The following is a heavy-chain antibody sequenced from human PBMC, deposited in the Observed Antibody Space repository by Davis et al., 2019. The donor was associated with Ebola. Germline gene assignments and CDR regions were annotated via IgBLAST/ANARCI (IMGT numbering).Heavy chain of an antibody. CDR1: GFTFSGSA. Sequence: GGSLRLSCAASGFTFSGSAMHWVRQAFGKGLEWVGRIRSKANSYATAYAASVKGRFTISRDDSKNTAYLQMNSLKTEDTAVYYCTRYYSSGWYGGFDYWGQGTLVTVSS. J-gene: IGHJ4*02. D-gene: IGHD6-19*01. CDR3: TRYYSSGWYGGFDY. CDR2: IRSKANSYAT. V-gene: IGHV3-73*01.